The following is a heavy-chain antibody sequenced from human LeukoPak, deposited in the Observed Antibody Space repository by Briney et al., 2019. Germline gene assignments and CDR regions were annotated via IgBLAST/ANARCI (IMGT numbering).Heavy chain of an antibody. D-gene: IGHD1-7*01. CDR1: GGSFSGYY. J-gene: IGHJ6*02. CDR2: INHSGST. V-gene: IGHV4-34*01. Sequence: SETLSLTCAVYGGSFSGYYWSRIRQPPGKGLEWIGEINHSGSTNYNPSLKSRVTISVDTSKNQFSLKLSSVTAADTAVYYCARARNWNYPNYYYGMDVWGQGTTVTVSS. CDR3: ARARNWNYPNYYYGMDV.